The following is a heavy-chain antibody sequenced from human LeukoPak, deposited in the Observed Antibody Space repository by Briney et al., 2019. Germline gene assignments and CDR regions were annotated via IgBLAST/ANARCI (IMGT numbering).Heavy chain of an antibody. Sequence: GSLRLSCASSGFTVSSNYMSWVRQAPGKGLEWVSVIYSGGSTYYADSVKGRFTISRDNSKNTLYLQMNSLRAEDTAVYYCARVKTAMVDDAFDIWGQGTMVTVSS. J-gene: IGHJ3*02. CDR1: GFTVSSNY. D-gene: IGHD5-18*01. CDR3: ARVKTAMVDDAFDI. V-gene: IGHV3-53*01. CDR2: IYSGGST.